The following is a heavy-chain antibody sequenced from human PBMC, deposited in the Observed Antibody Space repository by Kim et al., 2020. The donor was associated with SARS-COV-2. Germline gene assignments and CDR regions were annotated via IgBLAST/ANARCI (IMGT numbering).Heavy chain of an antibody. Sequence: GGSLRLSCAGSGFTFSSYSMNWVRQAPGKGLEWVSYIGSSGRSTHYADLVMGRFSISKDNTQNSLFLQMSSLRAEDTGVYYCARGDAGYAGYYFGMDVWGQGTTVTVSS. D-gene: IGHD2-2*01. CDR3: ARGDAGYAGYYFGMDV. V-gene: IGHV3-21*06. J-gene: IGHJ6*02. CDR2: IGSSGRST. CDR1: GFTFSSYS.